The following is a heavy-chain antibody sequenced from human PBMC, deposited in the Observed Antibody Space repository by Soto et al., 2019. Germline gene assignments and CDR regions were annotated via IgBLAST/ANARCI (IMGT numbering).Heavy chain of an antibody. D-gene: IGHD2-15*01. V-gene: IGHV1-69*13. CDR2: IIPIFGTA. CDR3: ARSFTVVTGSFDY. J-gene: IGHJ4*02. Sequence: ASVKVSCKASGGTFSSYAISWVRQAPGQGLEWMGGIIPIFGTANYAQKFQGRVTITADESTSTAYMELSSLRSEDTAVYYCARSFTVVTGSFDYWGQGTLVTVSS. CDR1: GGTFSSYA.